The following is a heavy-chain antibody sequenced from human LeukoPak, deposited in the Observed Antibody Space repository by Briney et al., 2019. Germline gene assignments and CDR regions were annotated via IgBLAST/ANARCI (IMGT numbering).Heavy chain of an antibody. CDR3: SRRYSSGWYTY. CDR2: IYYSGST. CDR1: GGSISSSSYY. J-gene: IGHJ4*02. Sequence: SETLSLTCTVSGGSISSSSYYWGWIRQPPGKGLEWIGSIYYSGSTYYNPSLKSRVTISVDTSKNQFSLKLSSVTAADTAVYYCSRRYSSGWYTYWGQGTLVTVYS. D-gene: IGHD6-19*01. V-gene: IGHV4-39*01.